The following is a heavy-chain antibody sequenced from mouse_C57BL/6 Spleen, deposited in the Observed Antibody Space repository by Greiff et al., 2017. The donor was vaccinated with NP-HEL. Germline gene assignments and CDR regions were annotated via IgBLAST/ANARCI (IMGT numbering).Heavy chain of an antibody. D-gene: IGHD1-1*01. CDR1: GYTFTSYW. CDR3: ARKGGTTVVATDYFDY. CDR2: IDPSDSYT. Sequence: QVPLQQPGAELVKPGASVKLSCKASGYTFTSYWMQWVKQRPGQGLEWIGEIDPSDSYTNYNQKFKGKATLTVDTSSSTAYMQLSSLTSEDSAVYYCARKGGTTVVATDYFDYWGQGTTLTVSS. J-gene: IGHJ2*01. V-gene: IGHV1-50*01.